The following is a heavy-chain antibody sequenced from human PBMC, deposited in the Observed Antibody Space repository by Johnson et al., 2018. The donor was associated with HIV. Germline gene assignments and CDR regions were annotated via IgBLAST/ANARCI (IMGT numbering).Heavy chain of an antibody. Sequence: QVQLVESGGGLVKPGGSLRLSCAASGFTFSDYYMSWVRQAPGKGLEWVAVISYDGSNKYYADSVKGRFTISRDNSKNTLYLQMNSLRAEDTAVYYCARDWNEYSSSDGAFDIWGQGTMVTVSS. CDR3: ARDWNEYSSSDGAFDI. V-gene: IGHV3-30*03. CDR1: GFTFSDYY. J-gene: IGHJ3*02. D-gene: IGHD6-6*01. CDR2: ISYDGSNK.